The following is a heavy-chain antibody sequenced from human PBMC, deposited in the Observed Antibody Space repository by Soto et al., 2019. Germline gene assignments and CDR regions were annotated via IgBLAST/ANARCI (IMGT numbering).Heavy chain of an antibody. CDR2: IWYDGSNK. J-gene: IGHJ5*02. CDR3: VRKAAAGFNWFDP. CDR1: GFTFSSYG. D-gene: IGHD6-13*01. Sequence: GGSLRLSCAASGFTFSSYGMHWVRQAPGKGLEWVAVIWYDGSNKYYADSVKGRFTISRDNSKNTLYLQMNSLRAEDTAVYYCVRKAAAGFNWFDPWGQGTLVTVSS. V-gene: IGHV3-33*01.